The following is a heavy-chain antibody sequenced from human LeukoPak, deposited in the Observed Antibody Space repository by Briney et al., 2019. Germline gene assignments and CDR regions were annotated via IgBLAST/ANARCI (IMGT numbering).Heavy chain of an antibody. V-gene: IGHV3-48*03. D-gene: IGHD3-9*01. J-gene: IGHJ4*02. Sequence: GGSLRLSCAASGFTFSSYEMNWVRQAPGKGLEWVSYISSSGSTIYYADSVKGRFTISRDNAKNSLYLQMNSLRAEDTALYYCAKAELSRGPYYDILTGYYAFDYWGQGTLVTVSS. CDR1: GFTFSSYE. CDR3: AKAELSRGPYYDILTGYYAFDY. CDR2: ISSSGSTI.